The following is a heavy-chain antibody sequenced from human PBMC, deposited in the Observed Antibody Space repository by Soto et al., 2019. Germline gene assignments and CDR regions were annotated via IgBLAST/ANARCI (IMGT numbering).Heavy chain of an antibody. CDR3: ARDPQYSYGFYYYSYMDV. CDR1: GYTFTSSY. V-gene: IGHV1-46*03. J-gene: IGHJ6*03. D-gene: IGHD5-18*01. CDR2: INPSGGST. Sequence: GASVKVSCKAPGYTFTSSYMHWVRHSPGQGLEWMGIINPSGGSTSYAQKFQGRVTMTRDTSTSTVYMELSSLRSEDTAVYYFARDPQYSYGFYYYSYMDVWGKGTTVTVSS.